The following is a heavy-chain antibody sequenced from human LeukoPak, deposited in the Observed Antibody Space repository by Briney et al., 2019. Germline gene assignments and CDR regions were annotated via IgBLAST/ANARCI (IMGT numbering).Heavy chain of an antibody. Sequence: SVKVSCKASGFTFNTSAMQWVRQARGQRLEWIGWIVVGSGNTNYAQKFQERVTITRDMSTSTAYMELSSLRSEDAAIYYCAAGSQLLPDDWGQGTLVTVSS. V-gene: IGHV1-58*02. CDR3: AAGSQLLPDD. CDR2: IVVGSGNT. D-gene: IGHD1-1*01. J-gene: IGHJ4*02. CDR1: GFTFNTSA.